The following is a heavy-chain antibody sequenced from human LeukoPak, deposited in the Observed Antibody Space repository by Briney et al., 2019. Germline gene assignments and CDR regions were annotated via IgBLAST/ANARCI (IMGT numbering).Heavy chain of an antibody. CDR2: ISYDGSIK. J-gene: IGHJ6*02. D-gene: IGHD1-1*01. Sequence: GGSLRLSCAASGFTFSNYAMHWIRQAPGKGLEWVAVISYDGSIKYYADSLKGRFTISRDNSKNTLYLQMNSLRVEDTAVYFCARLGWNEDYGMDVWGQGTTVTVSS. CDR3: ARLGWNEDYGMDV. CDR1: GFTFSNYA. V-gene: IGHV3-30-3*01.